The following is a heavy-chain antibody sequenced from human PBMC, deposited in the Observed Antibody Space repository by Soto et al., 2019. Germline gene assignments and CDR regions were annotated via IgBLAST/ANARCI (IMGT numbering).Heavy chain of an antibody. Sequence: QVHLVESGGGVVQPGRSLRLSCAASGFTFSNYVMHWVRQAPVKGLEWVAVIWSDGTNEFYADSVKGRFIISRDNSKNTLYLQMNSLRAEDTAVYYCAREPNNGDYVPPLDYWGQGTLVTVSS. CDR2: IWSDGTNE. V-gene: IGHV3-33*01. D-gene: IGHD4-17*01. CDR1: GFTFSNYV. J-gene: IGHJ4*02. CDR3: AREPNNGDYVPPLDY.